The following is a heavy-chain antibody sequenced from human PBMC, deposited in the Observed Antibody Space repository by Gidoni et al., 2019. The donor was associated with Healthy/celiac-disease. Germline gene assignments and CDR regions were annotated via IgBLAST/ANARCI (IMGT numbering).Heavy chain of an antibody. V-gene: IGHV4-61*02. CDR3: ARVGPYDSSGYC. Sequence: GLVKPSQTLSLTCTVSGGSISSGSYYWSWIRQPAGKGLEWIGRIYTSGSTNYNPSLKSRVTISVDTSKNQFSLKLSSVTAADTAVYYCARVGPYDSSGYCWGQGTLVTVSS. J-gene: IGHJ4*02. CDR2: IYTSGST. CDR1: GGSISSGSYY. D-gene: IGHD3-22*01.